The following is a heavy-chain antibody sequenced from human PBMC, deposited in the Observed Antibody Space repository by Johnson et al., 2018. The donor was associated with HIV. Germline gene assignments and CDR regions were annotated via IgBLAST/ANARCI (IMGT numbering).Heavy chain of an antibody. CDR1: GFTFSSYA. V-gene: IGHV3-30-3*01. J-gene: IGHJ3*02. CDR2: ISYDGSNK. D-gene: IGHD6-13*01. CDR3: ARVFLGSSWYSDAFDI. Sequence: QMQLVESGGGVVQPGRSLRLSCAASGFTFSSYAMHWVRQAPGKGLEWVAVISYDGSNKYYADPVKGRFTISRDNSKNTLYLQMNSLRAEDTAVYYCARVFLGSSWYSDAFDIWGQGTMVTVSS.